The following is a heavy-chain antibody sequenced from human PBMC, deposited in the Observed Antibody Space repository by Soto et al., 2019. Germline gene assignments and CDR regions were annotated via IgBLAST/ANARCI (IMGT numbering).Heavy chain of an antibody. D-gene: IGHD3-22*01. Sequence: SETLSLTCAVYCGSFIDYSWTWIRQPPGKGLEWIGEINDSGSTNYTPSLERRVTISRDTSKNRFSLKLSSVTAADTAVYYCARGSHKLHSYDSSGFYHYVDYWGQGSLVTVSS. CDR1: CGSFIDYS. J-gene: IGHJ4*02. V-gene: IGHV4-34*01. CDR3: ARGSHKLHSYDSSGFYHYVDY. CDR2: INDSGST.